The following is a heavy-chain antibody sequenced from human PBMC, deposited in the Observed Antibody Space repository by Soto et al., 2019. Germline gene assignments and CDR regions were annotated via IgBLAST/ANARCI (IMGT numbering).Heavy chain of an antibody. V-gene: IGHV1-3*01. J-gene: IGHJ3*02. CDR1: GYTFTSYA. CDR3: ARGFGIAVAGTNAFDI. D-gene: IGHD6-19*01. Sequence: QVQLVQSGAEVKKPGASVKVSCKASGYTFTSYAMHWVRQAPGQRLEWMGWINAGNGNTKYSQKFQGRVTITRDTSASTAYMELSSLRSEDTAVYYCARGFGIAVAGTNAFDIWGQGTMVTVSS. CDR2: INAGNGNT.